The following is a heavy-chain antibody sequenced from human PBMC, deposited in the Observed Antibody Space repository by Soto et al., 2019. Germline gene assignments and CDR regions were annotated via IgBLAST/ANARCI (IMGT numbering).Heavy chain of an antibody. Sequence: GESLKISCAASGFTFSSYAMSWVRQAPGKGLEWVSAISGSGGSTYYADSVKGRFTISRDNSKNTLYLQMNSLRAEDTAVYYCAKGELMVRGVIGDYWGQGTLVTVSS. D-gene: IGHD3-10*01. J-gene: IGHJ4*02. V-gene: IGHV3-23*01. CDR2: ISGSGGST. CDR3: AKGELMVRGVIGDY. CDR1: GFTFSSYA.